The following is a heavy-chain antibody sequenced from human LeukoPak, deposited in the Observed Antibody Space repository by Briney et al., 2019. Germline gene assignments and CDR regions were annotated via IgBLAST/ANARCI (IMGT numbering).Heavy chain of an antibody. CDR1: GYTFTGYY. CDR3: ARALSYYDFWSGYFRGYNWFDP. Sequence: ASVKVSCKASGYTFTGYYMHWVRQAPGQGLEWMGWVNPNSGGTNYAQKFQGRVTMTRDTSISTAYMELSRLRSDDTAVYYCARALSYYDFWSGYFRGYNWFDPWGQGTLVTVSS. CDR2: VNPNSGGT. D-gene: IGHD3-3*01. V-gene: IGHV1-2*02. J-gene: IGHJ5*02.